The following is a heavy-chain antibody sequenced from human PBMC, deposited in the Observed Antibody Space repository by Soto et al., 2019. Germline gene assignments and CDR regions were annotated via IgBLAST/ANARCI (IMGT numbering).Heavy chain of an antibody. CDR3: AKGGGYNWNDGGGTGWFDP. CDR2: ISWNSGSI. J-gene: IGHJ5*02. Sequence: EVQLVESGGGLVQPGRSLRLSCAASGFTFDDYAMHWVRQAPGKGLEWVSGISWNSGSIGYADSVKGRFTISRDNAKNSLYLQMNSLRTEDTALYYCAKGGGYNWNDGGGTGWFDPWGQGNLVTVSS. CDR1: GFTFDDYA. V-gene: IGHV3-9*01. D-gene: IGHD1-20*01.